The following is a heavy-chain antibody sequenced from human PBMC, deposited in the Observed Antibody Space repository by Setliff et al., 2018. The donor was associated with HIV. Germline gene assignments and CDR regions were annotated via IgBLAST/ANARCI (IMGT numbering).Heavy chain of an antibody. CDR2: TIPLLGII. D-gene: IGHD2-15*01. CDR1: GGTFSSDA. CDR3: ASAGLVIARPFYYYMDV. J-gene: IGHJ6*03. Sequence: SVKVSCKASGGTFSSDALSWVRQVPGQGLEWMGGTIPLLGIINYADKFQDRVTITRDESTSTAYMELSSLRSEDTAIYYCASAGLVIARPFYYYMDVWGTGTTVTVSS. V-gene: IGHV1-69*10.